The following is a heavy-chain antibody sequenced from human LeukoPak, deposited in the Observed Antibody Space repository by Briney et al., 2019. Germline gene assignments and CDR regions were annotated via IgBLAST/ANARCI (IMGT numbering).Heavy chain of an antibody. Sequence: ASVKVSCKAPGYTFTGYYIHWVRQAPGQGLEWMGRINPNTGGTDYAQKFQGRVTMTRDTSITTAYMELSRLTSDDTAIYYCAKVPPSITAAGNWLGPWGQGALVTVSS. CDR2: INPNTGGT. J-gene: IGHJ5*02. CDR1: GYTFTGYY. D-gene: IGHD6-13*01. CDR3: AKVPPSITAAGNWLGP. V-gene: IGHV1-2*06.